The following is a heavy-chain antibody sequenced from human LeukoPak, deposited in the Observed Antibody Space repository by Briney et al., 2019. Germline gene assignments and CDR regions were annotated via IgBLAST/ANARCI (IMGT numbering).Heavy chain of an antibody. CDR1: GGSISSYY. J-gene: IGHJ4*02. D-gene: IGHD3-22*01. V-gene: IGHV4-4*07. CDR3: ARASYEDYYDSSGYYREGSFDY. Sequence: KPSETLSLTCTVSGGSISSYYWSWIRQPAGKGLEWIGRIYTSGSTNYNPSFKSRVTMSVDTSKNQFSLKLSSVTAADTAVYYCARASYEDYYDSSGYYREGSFDYWGQGTLVTVSS. CDR2: IYTSGST.